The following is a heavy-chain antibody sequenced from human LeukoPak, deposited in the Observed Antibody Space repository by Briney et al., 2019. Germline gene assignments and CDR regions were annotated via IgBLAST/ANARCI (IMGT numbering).Heavy chain of an antibody. CDR1: GGSISSGSYY. Sequence: PSETLSLTCTVSGGSISSGSYYWSWIRQPPGKGLEWIGEINHSGSTNYNPSLKSRVTISVDTSKNQFSLKLSSVTAADTAVYYCVRLRLGDAFDIWGQGTMVTVSS. J-gene: IGHJ3*02. D-gene: IGHD5-12*01. V-gene: IGHV4-39*07. CDR3: VRLRLGDAFDI. CDR2: INHSGST.